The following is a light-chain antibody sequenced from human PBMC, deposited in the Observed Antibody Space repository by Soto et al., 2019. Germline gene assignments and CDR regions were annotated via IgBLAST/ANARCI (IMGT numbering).Light chain of an antibody. CDR2: ATS. CDR1: TGAVTSGHY. CDR3: LLAYAGVGEV. V-gene: IGLV7-46*01. J-gene: IGLJ2*01. Sequence: QAVVTQEPSLTMSPGGTVTITCGSSTGAVTSGHYPYWFQQKPGQAPRTLIYATSNRHSWAPARFSGSLLGGKAALTLSGAQPEDEADYYCLLAYAGVGEVFGGGTKLTVL.